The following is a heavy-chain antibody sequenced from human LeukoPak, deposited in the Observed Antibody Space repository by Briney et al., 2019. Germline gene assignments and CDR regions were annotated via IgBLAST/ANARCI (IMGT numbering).Heavy chain of an antibody. D-gene: IGHD3-3*01. J-gene: IGHJ5*01. CDR2: IYYSGST. V-gene: IGHV4-59*01. Sequence: SETLSLSCTVSGDSFRSYYWSWIRQPPGKGLEWIGYIYYSGSTNYNPSLKSRVTISVDTSKNQFSLKLNSVTAADTAVYYCARGRNLEWFDYWGQGTLVTVSS. CDR1: GDSFRSYY. CDR3: ARGRNLEWFDY.